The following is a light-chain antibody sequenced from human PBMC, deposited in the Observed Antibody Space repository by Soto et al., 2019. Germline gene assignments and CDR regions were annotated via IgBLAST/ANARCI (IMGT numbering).Light chain of an antibody. V-gene: IGKV3-11*01. CDR3: QQRRNWPLT. CDR2: DAT. CDR1: QSVSNY. J-gene: IGKJ5*01. Sequence: EIVLTQSPATLSLSPGDRATLSCRASQSVSNYLAWYQQKPGQAPRLVMYDATNRAAGIPDRFSGSGSATDFTLTISSLEPEDFAIYYWQQRRNWPLTVGQGTRLEIQ.